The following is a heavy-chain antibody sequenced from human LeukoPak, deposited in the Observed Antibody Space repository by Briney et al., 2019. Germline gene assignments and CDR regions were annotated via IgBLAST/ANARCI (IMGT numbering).Heavy chain of an antibody. D-gene: IGHD3-3*01. V-gene: IGHV4-59*01. J-gene: IGHJ6*02. CDR3: ARARPSNDFWSGYYPVDVGDYYYGMDV. Sequence: PSETLSLTCAVYGGSFSSYYWSWIRQPPGKGLEWIGHIYYSGSTNYNPSLKSRVTISVDTPKNQFSLKLSSVTAADTAVYYCARARPSNDFWSGYYPVDVGDYYYGMDVWGQGTTVTVSS. CDR1: GGSFSSYY. CDR2: IYYSGST.